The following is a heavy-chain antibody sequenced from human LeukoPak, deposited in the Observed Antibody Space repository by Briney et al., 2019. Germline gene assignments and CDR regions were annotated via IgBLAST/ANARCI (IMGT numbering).Heavy chain of an antibody. V-gene: IGHV1-18*01. D-gene: IGHD3-10*01. Sequence: GASVKVSCKASGYTFTSYGISWVRQAPGQGLEWLGWISAYSGITNYVQKLQGRVTMTTDTSTSTAYMELRSLRSDDTAVYYCARDSITMHSSYNWFDPWGQGTLVTVSS. J-gene: IGHJ5*02. CDR2: ISAYSGIT. CDR3: ARDSITMHSSYNWFDP. CDR1: GYTFTSYG.